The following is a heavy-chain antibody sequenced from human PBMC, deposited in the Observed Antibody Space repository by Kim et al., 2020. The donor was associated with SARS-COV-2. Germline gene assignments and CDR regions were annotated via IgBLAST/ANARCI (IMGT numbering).Heavy chain of an antibody. CDR2: IYYSGST. V-gene: IGHV4-31*03. Sequence: SETLSLTCTVSGGSISSGGYYWSWIRQHPGKGLEWIGYIYYSGSTYYNPSLESRVTISVDTSKNKFSLKLSSVTAADTAGYYSARVLLKNSVPLGCYYYYGMDVWGQGTTVTVSS. D-gene: IGHD2-15*01. J-gene: IGHJ6*02. CDR3: ARVLLKNSVPLGCYYYYGMDV. CDR1: GGSISSGGYY.